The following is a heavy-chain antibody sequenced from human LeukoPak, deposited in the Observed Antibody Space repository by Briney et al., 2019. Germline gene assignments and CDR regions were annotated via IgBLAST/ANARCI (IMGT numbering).Heavy chain of an antibody. D-gene: IGHD3-3*01. V-gene: IGHV1-46*01. CDR3: ARGLGSGNYYAY. Sequence: ASVKVSGKASGYTFPSYFMHWVRQAPGQGLEWMGIINPTGGSTTYAQKFQGRVTMTRDTSTSTVDMELSSLRPEDTAVYYCARGLGSGNYYAYWGQGTLVTVSS. J-gene: IGHJ4*02. CDR2: INPTGGST. CDR1: GYTFPSYF.